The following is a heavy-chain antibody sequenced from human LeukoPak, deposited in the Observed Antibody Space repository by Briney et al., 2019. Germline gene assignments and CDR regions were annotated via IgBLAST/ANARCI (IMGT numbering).Heavy chain of an antibody. Sequence: PGGSLRLSCAASGFTFSSYWMSWVRQAPGKGLEWVANIKQDGSEKYNVDSVNGRFTISRDNAKNSLYLQMNSLRAEDTAVYYCARDRYCSGGSCYVSFGYWGQGTLVTVSS. J-gene: IGHJ4*02. CDR3: ARDRYCSGGSCYVSFGY. V-gene: IGHV3-7*01. CDR1: GFTFSSYW. D-gene: IGHD2-15*01. CDR2: IKQDGSEK.